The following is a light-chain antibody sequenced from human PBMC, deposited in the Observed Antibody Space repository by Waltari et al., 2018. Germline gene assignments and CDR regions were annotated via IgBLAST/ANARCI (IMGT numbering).Light chain of an antibody. J-gene: IGKJ2*01. CDR1: QSIITY. Sequence: DIQMTQSPSSLSASVGDRVTITSRASQSIITYLNWYQQKPGTAPNLLISGASSLHSGVPSRFSGSGSGTDFTLTISSLQPEDFAIYYCQQSYSSPYTFGQGTKVE. CDR3: QQSYSSPYT. CDR2: GAS. V-gene: IGKV1-39*01.